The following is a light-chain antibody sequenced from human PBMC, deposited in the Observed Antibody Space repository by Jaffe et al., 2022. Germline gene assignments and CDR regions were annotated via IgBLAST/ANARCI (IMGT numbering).Light chain of an antibody. J-gene: IGLJ2*01. V-gene: IGLV2-14*01. CDR3: SSYTSSSTLALVV. Sequence: QSALTQPASVSGSPGQSITISCTGTSSDVGGYNYVSWYQQHPGKAPKLMIYEVSNRPSGVSNRFSGSKSGNTASLTISGLQAEDEADYYCSSYTSSSTLALVVFGGGTKLTVL. CDR1: SSDVGGYNY. CDR2: EVS.